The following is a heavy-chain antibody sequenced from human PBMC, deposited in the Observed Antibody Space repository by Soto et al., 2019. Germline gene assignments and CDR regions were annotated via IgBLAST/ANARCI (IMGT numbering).Heavy chain of an antibody. CDR2: MNPNSGNT. CDR1: GYTFTSYD. J-gene: IGHJ4*02. Sequence: ASVKVSCKAPGYTFTSYDINWVRQATGQGLEWMGWMNPNSGNTGYAQKFQGRVTMTRNTSISTAYMELSSLRSEDTAVYYCARGIKGRGPDKYYYDYWGQGALVTVSS. CDR3: ARGIKGRGPDKYYYDY. D-gene: IGHD3-9*01. V-gene: IGHV1-8*01.